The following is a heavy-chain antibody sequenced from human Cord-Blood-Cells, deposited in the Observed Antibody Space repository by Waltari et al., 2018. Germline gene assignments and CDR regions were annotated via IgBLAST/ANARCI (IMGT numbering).Heavy chain of an antibody. V-gene: IGHV2-5*01. CDR3: AHRVRIFAS. J-gene: IGHJ5*01. CDR1: VVAVSTKRMG. Sequence: SVVAVSTKRMGVGWIRQPPGKALEWLALIYWNDDKRYNPSLKSRLTITKDTYKSQVVLTTTITDPVDTATYCCAHRVRIFASWGHGILVTVSS. CDR2: IYWNDDK.